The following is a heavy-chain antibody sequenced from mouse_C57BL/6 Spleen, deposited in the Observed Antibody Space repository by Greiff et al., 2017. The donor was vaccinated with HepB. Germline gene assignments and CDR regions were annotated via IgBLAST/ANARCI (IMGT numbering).Heavy chain of an antibody. CDR3: ARRHSNYPYAMDY. Sequence: VQLQQPGAELVKPGASVKLSCKASGYTFTSYWMQWVKQRPGQGLEWIGEIDPSDSYTNYNQKFKGKATLTVDTSSSTAYMQLSSLTSEDSAVYYCARRHSNYPYAMDYWGQGTSVTVSS. CDR2: IDPSDSYT. V-gene: IGHV1-50*01. CDR1: GYTFTSYW. J-gene: IGHJ4*01. D-gene: IGHD2-5*01.